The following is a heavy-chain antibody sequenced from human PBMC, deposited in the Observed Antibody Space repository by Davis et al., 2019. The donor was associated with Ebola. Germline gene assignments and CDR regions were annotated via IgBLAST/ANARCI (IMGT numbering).Heavy chain of an antibody. Sequence: GESLKISCAASGFTFSSYAMHWVRQAPGKGLEWVAAISYDGSNKYYADSVKGRFTISRDNSKNTLYLQMNSLRAEDTAVYYCARGGGGYCSSTSCYGYYYYGMDVWGQGTTITVSS. CDR2: ISYDGSNK. CDR3: ARGGGGYCSSTSCYGYYYYGMDV. CDR1: GFTFSSYA. D-gene: IGHD2-2*01. J-gene: IGHJ6*02. V-gene: IGHV3-30-3*01.